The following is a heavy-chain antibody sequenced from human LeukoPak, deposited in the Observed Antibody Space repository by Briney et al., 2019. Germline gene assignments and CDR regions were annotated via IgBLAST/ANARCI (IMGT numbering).Heavy chain of an antibody. J-gene: IGHJ4*02. CDR1: GGSISSGSYD. Sequence: NPSETLSLTCSVSGGSISSGSYDWSWIRQPAGKGLEWIGRIYSSGSTNYNPSLMSRVSISVDTSKNQFSLKMTSVTAADTAVYYCARSRRGYSGYDYWGQGTLVTVSS. D-gene: IGHD5-12*01. CDR3: ARSRRGYSGYDY. CDR2: IYSSGST. V-gene: IGHV4-61*02.